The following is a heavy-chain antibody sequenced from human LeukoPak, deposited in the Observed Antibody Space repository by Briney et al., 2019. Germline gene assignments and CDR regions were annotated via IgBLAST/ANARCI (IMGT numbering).Heavy chain of an antibody. Sequence: GASVKVSCKASGYTFTGYYMHWVRQAPGQGLEWMGWINPNSGGTNYAQKFQGRVTMTGDTSISTAYMELSRLRSDDTAVYYCAREGRFLEWLLHIYYYYGMDVWGQGTTVTVSS. CDR2: INPNSGGT. CDR1: GYTFTGYY. J-gene: IGHJ6*02. V-gene: IGHV1-2*02. CDR3: AREGRFLEWLLHIYYYYGMDV. D-gene: IGHD3-3*01.